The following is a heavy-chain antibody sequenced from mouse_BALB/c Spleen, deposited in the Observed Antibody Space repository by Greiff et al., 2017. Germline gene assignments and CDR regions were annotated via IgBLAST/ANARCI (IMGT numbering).Heavy chain of an antibody. J-gene: IGHJ4*01. CDR1: GFTFTDYY. Sequence: EVKVVESGGGLVQPGGSLRLSCATSGFTFTDYYMSWVRQSPGKALEWLGFIRNNANGYTTAYSTSVKGRFTISRNNSQSILYLHMNTLRAENSATYYCARAYDGPYAMDYWGQGTSVTVSA. V-gene: IGHV7-3*02. D-gene: IGHD2-3*01. CDR2: IRNNANGYTT. CDR3: ARAYDGPYAMDY.